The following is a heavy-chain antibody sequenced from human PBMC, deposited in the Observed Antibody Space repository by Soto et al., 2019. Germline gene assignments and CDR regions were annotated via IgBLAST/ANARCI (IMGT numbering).Heavy chain of an antibody. Sequence: QVQLQESGPGLVKPSETLSLTCTVSGGSVSSGSYYWSWIRQPPGKGLEWIGYIYYSGSTNYNPSLKSRVTISVDTSKNQFSLKLSSVTAADTAVYYCARAIRKTYYYDSSGYYHPNWFDPWGQGTLVTVSS. CDR2: IYYSGST. D-gene: IGHD3-22*01. CDR1: GGSVSSGSYY. V-gene: IGHV4-61*01. J-gene: IGHJ5*02. CDR3: ARAIRKTYYYDSSGYYHPNWFDP.